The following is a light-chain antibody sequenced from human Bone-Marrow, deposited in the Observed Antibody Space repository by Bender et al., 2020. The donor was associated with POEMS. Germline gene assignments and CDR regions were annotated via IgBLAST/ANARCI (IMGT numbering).Light chain of an antibody. CDR3: FSSDSSDYHWV. V-gene: IGLV3-10*01. CDR1: LLSKKF. J-gene: IGLJ3*02. Sequence: SYELTQPPSVSVSPGQTARITCSGDLLSKKFTYWYQRRSGQAPVLVIYEDNKRPSGIADRFSGSSCGTMATLTVSGAQVEDEADYYCFSSDSSDYHWVFGGGTKLTVL. CDR2: EDN.